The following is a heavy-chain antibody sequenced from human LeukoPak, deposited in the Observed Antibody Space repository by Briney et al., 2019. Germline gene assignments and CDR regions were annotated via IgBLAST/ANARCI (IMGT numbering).Heavy chain of an antibody. J-gene: IGHJ5*02. Sequence: SETLSLTCTVSGGSISSYYWSWIRQPPGKGLEWIGYIYYSGSTNYNPSLKSRVTISVDTSKNQFSLKLSSVTAADTAVYYCAGQGQQLVYWFDPWGQGTLVTVSS. CDR1: GGSISSYY. CDR2: IYYSGST. V-gene: IGHV4-59*01. CDR3: AGQGQQLVYWFDP. D-gene: IGHD6-13*01.